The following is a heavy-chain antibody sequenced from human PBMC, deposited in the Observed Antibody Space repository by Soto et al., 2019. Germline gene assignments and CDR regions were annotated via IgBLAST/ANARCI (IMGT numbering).Heavy chain of an antibody. D-gene: IGHD6-19*01. CDR3: ARTRFGAVAGT. CDR1: GYTFTSYD. V-gene: IGHV1-8*01. Sequence: QVQLVQSGAEVKKPGASVKVSCKASGYTFTSYDIHWVRRATGQGPEWMGWMNPYSGSTVYAQKFQGRVTMTRNTSMSTAYMELSSLRSEDTAVYYCARTRFGAVAGTWGQGTLVTVSS. CDR2: MNPYSGST. J-gene: IGHJ5*02.